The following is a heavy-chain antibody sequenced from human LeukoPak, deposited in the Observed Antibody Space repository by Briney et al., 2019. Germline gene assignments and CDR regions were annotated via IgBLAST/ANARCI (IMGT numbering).Heavy chain of an antibody. Sequence: GGSLRLSCAASGFTFSSYAMSWVRQAPGKGLEWVSAISGSGGSTYYADSVKGRFTISRDNSMNTLYLQMESLRAEDTAVYYCAKDKSSGYYYFDYWGQGTLVTVSS. D-gene: IGHD3-22*01. CDR2: ISGSGGST. J-gene: IGHJ4*02. V-gene: IGHV3-23*01. CDR1: GFTFSSYA. CDR3: AKDKSSGYYYFDY.